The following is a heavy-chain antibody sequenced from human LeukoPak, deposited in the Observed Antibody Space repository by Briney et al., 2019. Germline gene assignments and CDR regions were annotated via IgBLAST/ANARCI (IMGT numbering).Heavy chain of an antibody. D-gene: IGHD6-13*01. CDR3: ARGHRGAAAGTWAWFDP. J-gene: IGHJ5*02. Sequence: SETLSLTCAAYGGSFSGYYWSWIRQPPGKGLEWIGEINHSGSTNYNPSLKSRVTISVDTSKNQFSLKLSSVTAADTAVYYCARGHRGAAAGTWAWFDPWGQGTLVTVSS. CDR2: INHSGST. V-gene: IGHV4-34*01. CDR1: GGSFSGYY.